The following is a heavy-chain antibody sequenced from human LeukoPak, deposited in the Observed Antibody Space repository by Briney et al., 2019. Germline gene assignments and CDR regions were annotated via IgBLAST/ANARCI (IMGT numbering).Heavy chain of an antibody. D-gene: IGHD3-22*01. Sequence: SETLSLTRTVSGVSISSGDYYWRWLRQPTGKGLEWIGYTYYSGSTYYNPSLKSRATISVDTSKNQFSLKLTSVTAADTAVYYCARPYYYDSRIDPWGQGTLVTVSS. CDR3: ARPYYYDSRIDP. J-gene: IGHJ5*02. V-gene: IGHV4-30-4*01. CDR2: TYYSGST. CDR1: GVSISSGDYY.